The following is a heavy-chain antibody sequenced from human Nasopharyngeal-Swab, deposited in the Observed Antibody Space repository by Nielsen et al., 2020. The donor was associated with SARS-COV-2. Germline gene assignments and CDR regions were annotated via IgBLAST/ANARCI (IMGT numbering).Heavy chain of an antibody. Sequence: VRQAPGKGLEWVSAISGSGGSTYYADSVKGRFTISRDNSKNTLYLQMNSLRAEDTAVYYCAKDLAGAGPWGQGTLVTVSS. V-gene: IGHV3-23*01. CDR3: AKDLAGAGP. D-gene: IGHD6-19*01. J-gene: IGHJ5*02. CDR2: ISGSGGST.